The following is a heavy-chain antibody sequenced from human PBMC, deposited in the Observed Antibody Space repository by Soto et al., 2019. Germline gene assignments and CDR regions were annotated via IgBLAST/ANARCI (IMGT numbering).Heavy chain of an antibody. CDR2: IRLSGGRT. J-gene: IGHJ6*02. V-gene: IGHV1-46*01. CDR1: GFTFTRHY. CDR3: AREKKTQPDTYYCGMDV. D-gene: IGHD6-13*01. Sequence: ASVKVSWKASGFTFTRHYMHWVRRAPGQGLEWMGIIRLSGGRTSHAQKFQGRVTMTRDTSTRTVYMELSSLRSEDPAVYYCAREKKTQPDTYYCGMDVWGQGTTVTVSS.